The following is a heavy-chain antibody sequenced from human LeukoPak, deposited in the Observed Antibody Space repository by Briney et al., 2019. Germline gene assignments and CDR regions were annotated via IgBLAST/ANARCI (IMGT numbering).Heavy chain of an antibody. CDR3: ARDLRGHYFDY. CDR2: IKQDGSEK. Sequence: GGSLRLSCAASGFTFSSYWMSWVRQAPGKGLEWVANIKQDGSEKYYVDSVKGRFTISRDNAKNSLYLQTNSLRAEDTAVYYCARDLRGHYFDYWGQGTLVTVSS. J-gene: IGHJ4*02. CDR1: GFTFSSYW. V-gene: IGHV3-7*03.